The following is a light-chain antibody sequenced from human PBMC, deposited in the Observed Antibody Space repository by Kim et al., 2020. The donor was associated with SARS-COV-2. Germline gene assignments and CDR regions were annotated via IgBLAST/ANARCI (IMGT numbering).Light chain of an antibody. CDR2: YDS. Sequence: SYELTQPPSVSVAPGKTARITCGGNNIGSKSVHWYQQKPGQAPVLVIYYDSDRPSGIPERFSGSNSGNTATLTISRVEAGDEADYYCQVWDSSSGVFCGGTKLTVL. V-gene: IGLV3-21*04. J-gene: IGLJ3*02. CDR3: QVWDSSSGV. CDR1: NIGSKS.